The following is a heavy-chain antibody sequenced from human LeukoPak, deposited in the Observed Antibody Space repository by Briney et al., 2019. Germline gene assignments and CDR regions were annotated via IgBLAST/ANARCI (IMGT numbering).Heavy chain of an antibody. CDR2: INHSGST. CDR3: ARGIKRASRRSNGDQVGWFDP. J-gene: IGHJ5*02. D-gene: IGHD6-6*01. V-gene: IGHV4-34*01. Sequence: PSETLSLTCAVYGGSFSGYYWSWIRQPPGKGLEWIGEINHSGSTNYNPSLKSRVTISVDTSKNQFSLKLSSVTAADTAVYYCARGIKRASRRSNGDQVGWFDPWGQGTLVTVSS. CDR1: GGSFSGYY.